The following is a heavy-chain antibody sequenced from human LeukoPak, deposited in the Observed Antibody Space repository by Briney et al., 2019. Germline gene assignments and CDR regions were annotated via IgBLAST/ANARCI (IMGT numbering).Heavy chain of an antibody. CDR2: ISSSGSRI. V-gene: IGHV3-11*04. J-gene: IGHJ3*02. CDR3: ARAFNDAFDI. Sequence: GCTFREYYRGWIRPAPGKRLEWISYISSSGSRIYNADSVKGRFTISRDNAKNSLYLQMNSLRAEDTAIYYCARAFNDAFDIWGQGTMVTVSS. CDR1: GCTFREYY.